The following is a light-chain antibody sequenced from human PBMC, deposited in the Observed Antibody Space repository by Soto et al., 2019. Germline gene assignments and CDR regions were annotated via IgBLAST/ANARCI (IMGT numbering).Light chain of an antibody. CDR2: TAS. V-gene: IGKV1-39*01. CDR3: QQSYRTPPT. J-gene: IGKJ2*01. CDR1: QYISNY. Sequence: DIKMTQSPSSLSASVGDRVTITCRASQYISNYLNWYQQKSGTAPKLLIHTASTLQSGVPSRFSWRGSGADFTPTISSVQPVDFAIYFCQQSYRTPPTFGQGTTLEIK.